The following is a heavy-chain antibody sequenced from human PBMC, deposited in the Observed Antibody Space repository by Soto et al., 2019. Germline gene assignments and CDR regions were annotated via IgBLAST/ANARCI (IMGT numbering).Heavy chain of an antibody. J-gene: IGHJ4*02. V-gene: IGHV1-69*13. CDR3: ARGVEMATIPLLLFDY. Sequence: SVKVSCKASGGTFSSYAISWVRQAPGQGLEWMGGIIPIFGTANYAQKFQGRVTITADESTSTAYMELSSLRSEDTAVYYCARGVEMATIPLLLFDYWGQGTLVTVSS. CDR2: IIPIFGTA. D-gene: IGHD1-26*01. CDR1: GGTFSSYA.